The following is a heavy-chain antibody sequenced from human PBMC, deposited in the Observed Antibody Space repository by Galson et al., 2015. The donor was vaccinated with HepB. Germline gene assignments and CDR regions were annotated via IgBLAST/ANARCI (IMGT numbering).Heavy chain of an antibody. J-gene: IGHJ4*02. CDR1: GFNFSPHR. CDR2: ICGDRNYI. Sequence: SLRFSCAVSGFNFSPHRMNWVRQAPGKGLEWVSFICGDRNYIYYADSVKGAFTVSRDNAKRSLYLHMNTLRVEDTAVYYCARDRSSGWSLEYWGQGTLVTVSS. V-gene: IGHV3-21*04. D-gene: IGHD6-19*01. CDR3: ARDRSSGWSLEY.